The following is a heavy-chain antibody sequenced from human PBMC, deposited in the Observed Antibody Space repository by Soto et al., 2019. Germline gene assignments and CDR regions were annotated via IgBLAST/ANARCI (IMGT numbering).Heavy chain of an antibody. J-gene: IGHJ6*02. CDR3: ARAVRSGSYPYYYYGMDV. V-gene: IGHV3-74*01. D-gene: IGHD3-10*01. CDR2: INSDGSST. Sequence: GGSLRLSCAASGFTFSSYWMYWVRQAPGKGLVWVSRINSDGSSTSYADSVKGRFTISRDNAKNTLDLQMNSLRAEDTAVYYCARAVRSGSYPYYYYGMDVWGQGTTVTVSS. CDR1: GFTFSSYW.